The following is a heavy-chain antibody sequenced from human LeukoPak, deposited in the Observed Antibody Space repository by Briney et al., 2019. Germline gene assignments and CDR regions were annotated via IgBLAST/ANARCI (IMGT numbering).Heavy chain of an antibody. CDR1: SESFTAYY. CDR3: ARGQGWPPHFDF. J-gene: IGHJ4*02. CDR2: INHVGST. V-gene: IGHV4-34*01. D-gene: IGHD5-24*01. Sequence: SETLSLTCAASSESFTAYYWSWIRQSPEKGLEWIGYINHVGSTNYNPSLRSRVTLSVDTSNSQFSLEVKSVTAADTATYYCARGQGWPPHFDFWGQGALVTVSS.